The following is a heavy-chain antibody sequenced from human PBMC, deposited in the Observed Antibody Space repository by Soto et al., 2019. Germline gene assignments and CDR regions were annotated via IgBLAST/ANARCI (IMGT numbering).Heavy chain of an antibody. CDR3: ARVLAARASRDFDY. D-gene: IGHD6-6*01. Sequence: PSETLSLTCAVYGGSFSTDYWSWIRQPPGKGLEWIGEINPSGGTNYNPSLKSRVTISVATSKNQFSLKLSSVTVADTAVYYCARVLAARASRDFDYWGQGTLVTVSS. J-gene: IGHJ4*02. V-gene: IGHV4-34*01. CDR1: GGSFSTDY. CDR2: INPSGGT.